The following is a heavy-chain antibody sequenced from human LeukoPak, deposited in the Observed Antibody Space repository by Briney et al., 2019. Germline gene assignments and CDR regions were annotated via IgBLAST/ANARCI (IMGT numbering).Heavy chain of an antibody. D-gene: IGHD6-13*01. V-gene: IGHV3-21*01. CDR1: GFTFSSYS. Sequence: SGGSLRLSCAASGFTFSSYSMNWVRQAPGKGLEWVSSISSSSSYIYYADSVKGRFTISRDNAKNSLYLQMNSLRAEDTAVYYCARDGATSGTTAPGYSSSWPEWYSNWFDPWGQGTLVTVSS. J-gene: IGHJ5*02. CDR2: ISSSSSYI. CDR3: ARDGATSGTTAPGYSSSWPEWYSNWFDP.